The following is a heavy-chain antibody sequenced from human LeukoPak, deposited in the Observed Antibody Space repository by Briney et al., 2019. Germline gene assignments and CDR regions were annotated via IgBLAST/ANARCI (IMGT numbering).Heavy chain of an antibody. CDR3: AKSLSRYCSSTSCFGGFDY. J-gene: IGHJ4*02. V-gene: IGHV3-9*03. Sequence: PGGSLRLSCAASGLTFDDYAMHWVRQAPGKGLEWVSGISWNSGSIGYADSVKGRFTISRDNAKNSLYLQMNSLRAEVMALYYCAKSLSRYCSSTSCFGGFDYWGQGTLVTVSS. D-gene: IGHD2-2*01. CDR1: GLTFDDYA. CDR2: ISWNSGSI.